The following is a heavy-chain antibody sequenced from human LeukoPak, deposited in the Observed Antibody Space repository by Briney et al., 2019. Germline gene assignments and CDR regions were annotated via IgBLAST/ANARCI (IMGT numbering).Heavy chain of an antibody. J-gene: IGHJ3*02. V-gene: IGHV3-64*01. CDR2: ISSNGGST. D-gene: IGHD3-3*01. CDR1: GFTFSSYA. CDR3: ASWAFWSGSNDAFDI. Sequence: PGGSLRLSCAASGFTFSSYAMHWVRQARGKGLEYVSAISSNGGSTYYANSVKGRFTISRDNSKNTLYLQMGSLRAEDMAVYYCASWAFWSGSNDAFDIWGQGTMVTVSS.